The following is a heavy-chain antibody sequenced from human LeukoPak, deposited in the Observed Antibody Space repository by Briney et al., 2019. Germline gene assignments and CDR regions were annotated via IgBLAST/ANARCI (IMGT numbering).Heavy chain of an antibody. J-gene: IGHJ4*02. V-gene: IGHV3-23*01. Sequence: PGGSLRLSCAASGFTFNNYAMSWVCQAPGKGLDWVSTITGSGGRTYYADSVKGRFTISRDNSKNTLYLQMNSLRADDTAVYYCAKSSLVAPYDYWGQGTLVTVSS. CDR1: GFTFNNYA. CDR3: AKSSLVAPYDY. CDR2: ITGSGGRT. D-gene: IGHD2-15*01.